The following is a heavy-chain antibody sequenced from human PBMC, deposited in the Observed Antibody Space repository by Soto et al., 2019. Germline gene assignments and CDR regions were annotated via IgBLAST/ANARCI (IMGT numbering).Heavy chain of an antibody. V-gene: IGHV4-30-2*01. CDR2: IYHSGST. CDR3: ARVVLTHNWFDP. Sequence: QLQLQESGSGLVKPSQTLSLTCAVSGGSISSGGYSWSWIWQPPGKGLEWIGYIYHSGSTCYNPSLKSRVTISVDRSKNQFSLKLSSVTAADTAVYYCARVVLTHNWFDPWGQGTLVTVSS. D-gene: IGHD1-20*01. J-gene: IGHJ5*02. CDR1: GGSISSGGYS.